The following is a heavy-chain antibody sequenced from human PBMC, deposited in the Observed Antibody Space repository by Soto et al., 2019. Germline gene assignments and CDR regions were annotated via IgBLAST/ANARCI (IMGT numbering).Heavy chain of an antibody. V-gene: IGHV4-39*01. Sequence: PSETLSLTCTVSGGSISSSSYYWGWIRQPPGKGLEWIGSIYYSGSTYYNPSLKSRVTISVDTSKNQFSLKLSSVTAADTAVYYCARNPNITMIVVVNFDWYFDLWGRGTLVTV. J-gene: IGHJ2*01. CDR2: IYYSGST. CDR3: ARNPNITMIVVVNFDWYFDL. D-gene: IGHD3-22*01. CDR1: GGSISSSSYY.